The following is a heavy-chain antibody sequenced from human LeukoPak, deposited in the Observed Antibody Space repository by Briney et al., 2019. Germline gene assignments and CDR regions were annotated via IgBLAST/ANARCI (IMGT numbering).Heavy chain of an antibody. CDR1: GGSISSSSYY. Sequence: SETLSLTCTVSGGSISSSSYYWGWIRQPPGKGLEWIVSIYYSGSTYYNPSLKSRVTISVDTSKNQFSLKLSSVTAADTAVYYCARLRDYVWGSYRFVFDYWGQGTLVTVSS. J-gene: IGHJ4*02. CDR2: IYYSGST. V-gene: IGHV4-39*01. D-gene: IGHD3-16*02. CDR3: ARLRDYVWGSYRFVFDY.